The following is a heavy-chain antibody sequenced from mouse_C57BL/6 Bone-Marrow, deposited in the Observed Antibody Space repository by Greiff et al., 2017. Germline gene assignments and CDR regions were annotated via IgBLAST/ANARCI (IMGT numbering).Heavy chain of an antibody. V-gene: IGHV1-81*01. CDR2: ISPRSGNT. CDR1: GYTFTSYG. CDR3: ARDYGSSPWFAY. Sequence: VQLQQSGAELARPGASVKLSCKASGYTFTSYGISWVKQRTGQGLEWIGEISPRSGNTYYNEKFKGKATLTADKSSSTAYMELRSLTSEDSAVYFCARDYGSSPWFAYWGQGTLVTVSA. D-gene: IGHD1-1*01. J-gene: IGHJ3*01.